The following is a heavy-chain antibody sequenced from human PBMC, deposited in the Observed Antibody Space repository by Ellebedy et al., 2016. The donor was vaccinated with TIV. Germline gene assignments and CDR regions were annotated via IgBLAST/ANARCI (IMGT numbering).Heavy chain of an antibody. V-gene: IGHV4-59*08. J-gene: IGHJ4*02. CDR2: IYYSGST. Sequence: SETLSLXCTVSGGSISSYYWSWIRQPPGKGLEWIGYIYYSGSTNYNPSLKSRVTISVDTSKNQFSLKLSSVTAADTAVYYCARLGGYSGYDAFDYWGQGTLVTVSS. CDR1: GGSISSYY. D-gene: IGHD5-12*01. CDR3: ARLGGYSGYDAFDY.